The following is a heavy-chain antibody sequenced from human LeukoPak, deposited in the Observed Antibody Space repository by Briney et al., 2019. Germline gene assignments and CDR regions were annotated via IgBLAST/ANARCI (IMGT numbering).Heavy chain of an antibody. Sequence: SETPSLTCTVSGGSISSYYWSWIRQPPGKGLEWIGYIYYSGSTNYNPSLKSRVTISVDTSKNQFSLKLSSVTAADTAVYYCARDILTGYGWLDWGQGTLVTVSS. D-gene: IGHD3-9*01. CDR2: IYYSGST. J-gene: IGHJ4*02. CDR1: GGSISSYY. CDR3: ARDILTGYGWLD. V-gene: IGHV4-59*01.